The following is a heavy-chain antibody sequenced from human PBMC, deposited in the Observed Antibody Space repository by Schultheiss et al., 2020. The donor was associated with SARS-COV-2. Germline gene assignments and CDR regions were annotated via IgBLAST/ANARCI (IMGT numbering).Heavy chain of an antibody. CDR2: IKSKTDGGTT. Sequence: AGSLRLSCAASGFTFSNAWMNWVRQAPGKGLEWVGRIKSKTDGGTTDYAAPVKGRFTISRDDSKNTLYLQMNSLKTEDTAVYYCTTDSALLYSSGWYGYFDYWGQGTLVTVSS. V-gene: IGHV3-15*07. D-gene: IGHD6-19*01. CDR3: TTDSALLYSSGWYGYFDY. J-gene: IGHJ4*02. CDR1: GFTFSNAW.